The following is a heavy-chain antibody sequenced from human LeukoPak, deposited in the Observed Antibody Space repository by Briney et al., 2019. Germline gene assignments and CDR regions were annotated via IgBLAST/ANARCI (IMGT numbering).Heavy chain of an antibody. D-gene: IGHD3-9*01. V-gene: IGHV4-59*01. CDR3: ARVTGYMIEDYFDY. J-gene: IGHJ4*02. CDR2: IYYSGST. CDR1: GGSISSYY. Sequence: SETLSLTCTVPGGSISSYYWSWIRQPPGKGLEWIGYIYYSGSTNYNPSLKSRVTISVDTSKNQFSLKLRSVTAADTAVYYCARVTGYMIEDYFDYWGQGILVTVSS.